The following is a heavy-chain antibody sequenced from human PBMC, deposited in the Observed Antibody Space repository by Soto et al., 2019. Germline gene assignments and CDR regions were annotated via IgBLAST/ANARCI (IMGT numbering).Heavy chain of an antibody. D-gene: IGHD3-22*01. Sequence: QVQLVESGGGVVQPGRSLRLSCAASGFTFSSYGMHWVRQAPGKGLEGVAVISYDGSNKYYADSVKGRFTISRDNSKNTLYLQMNSLRAEDTAVYYCAKDRALHYYDSSGYLSWGQGTLVTVSS. J-gene: IGHJ4*02. CDR1: GFTFSSYG. V-gene: IGHV3-30*18. CDR2: ISYDGSNK. CDR3: AKDRALHYYDSSGYLS.